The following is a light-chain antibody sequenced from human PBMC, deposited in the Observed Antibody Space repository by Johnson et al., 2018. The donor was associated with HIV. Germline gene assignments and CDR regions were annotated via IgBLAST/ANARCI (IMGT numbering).Light chain of an antibody. J-gene: IGLJ1*01. CDR1: SSNIGNNY. CDR2: ENN. V-gene: IGLV1-51*01. CDR3: GTWDSGLSAHYV. Sequence: QSVLTQPPSVSAAPGQKVTISCSGSSSNIGNNYVSWYQQLPRSAPKILIYENNKRPSGIADRFSDTKSGTSATLGITGLQTVDEADYYCGTWDSGLSAHYVFGTGTKVTVL.